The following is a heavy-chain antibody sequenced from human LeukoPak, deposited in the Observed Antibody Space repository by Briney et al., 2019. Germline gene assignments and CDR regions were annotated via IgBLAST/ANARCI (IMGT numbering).Heavy chain of an antibody. J-gene: IGHJ4*02. CDR3: ASQDIVAVPAGPKNDY. V-gene: IGHV4-34*01. CDR1: GGSFSGYY. D-gene: IGHD2-2*01. Sequence: SETLSLTCAVYGGSFSGYYWSWIRQPPGKGLEWIGEINHSGSTNYNPSLKSRVTISVDTSKNQFSLKLSSVTAADTAVYYCASQDIVAVPAGPKNDYWGQGTLVTVSS. CDR2: INHSGST.